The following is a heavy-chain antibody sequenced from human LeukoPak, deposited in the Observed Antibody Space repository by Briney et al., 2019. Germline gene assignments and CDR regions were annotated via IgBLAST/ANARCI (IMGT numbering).Heavy chain of an antibody. J-gene: IGHJ6*03. CDR3: AKDRCSNGIGCYYYYMDV. V-gene: IGHV3-23*01. D-gene: IGHD2-8*01. CDR2: ISGSGGST. CDR1: GFTFSSYA. Sequence: GGSLRLSCAASGFTFSSYAMSWVRQAPGKGLEWVSAISGSGGSTYYADSVKGRFSISRDSSKNILYLQMNSLRAEDTTIYYCAKDRCSNGIGCYYYYMDVWGRGTTVTISS.